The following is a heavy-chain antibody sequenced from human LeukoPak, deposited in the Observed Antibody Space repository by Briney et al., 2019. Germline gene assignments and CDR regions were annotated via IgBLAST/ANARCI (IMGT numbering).Heavy chain of an antibody. CDR3: ASGVTVTKTNAFDI. D-gene: IGHD4-17*01. CDR2: IYTSGST. J-gene: IGHJ3*02. V-gene: IGHV4-61*02. CDR1: GGSISSGSYY. Sequence: PSQTLSLTCTVSGGSISSGSYYWSWIRQPAGKGLQWIGRIYTSGSTNYNPSPKSRVTMSVDTSKNQFSLKLSSVTAADTAVYYCASGVTVTKTNAFDIWGQGTMVTVSS.